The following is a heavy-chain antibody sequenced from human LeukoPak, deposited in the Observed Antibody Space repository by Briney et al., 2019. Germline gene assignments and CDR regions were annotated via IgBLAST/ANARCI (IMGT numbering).Heavy chain of an antibody. CDR3: ASHLLGAAARFDY. CDR1: GGSFSGYY. J-gene: IGHJ4*02. V-gene: IGHV4-34*01. Sequence: SETLSLTCAVYGGSFSGYYWSWIRQPPGRGLEWIGEINHSGSTNYNPSLKSRVTISVDTSKNQFSLKLSSVTAADTAVYYCASHLLGAAARFDYWGQGTLVTVSS. D-gene: IGHD6-13*01. CDR2: INHSGST.